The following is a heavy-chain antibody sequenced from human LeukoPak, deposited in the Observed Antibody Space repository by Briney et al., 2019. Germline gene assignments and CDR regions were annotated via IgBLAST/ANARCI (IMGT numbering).Heavy chain of an antibody. J-gene: IGHJ4*02. V-gene: IGHV3-30*18. CDR2: ISYDGSNK. CDR1: GFTFSSYG. CDR3: AERYSGSWNIES. D-gene: IGHD6-13*01. Sequence: GGSLRLSCAASGFTFSSYGTHWVRQAPGKGLEWVAVISYDGSNKYYADSVKGRFTISRDNSKNTLYLQMNSLRAEDTAVYYCAERYSGSWNIESWGQGTLVTVSS.